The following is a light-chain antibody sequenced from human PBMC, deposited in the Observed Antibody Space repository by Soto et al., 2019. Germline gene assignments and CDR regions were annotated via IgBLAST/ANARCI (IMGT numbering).Light chain of an antibody. CDR3: TSWTTSTTMI. CDR2: DVN. Sequence: QSALTQPDSVSGSPGQSITISCTGTSSDIGAYNFVSWYQQHPGKAPKLMLYDVNIRPSGVSSRFSGSKSGNTASLTISGLQAEDEADYYCTSWTTSTTMIFGGRTKVTVL. CDR1: SSDIGAYNF. V-gene: IGLV2-14*03. J-gene: IGLJ2*01.